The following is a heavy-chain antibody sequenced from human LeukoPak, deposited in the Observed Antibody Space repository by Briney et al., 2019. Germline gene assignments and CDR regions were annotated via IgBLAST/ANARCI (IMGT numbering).Heavy chain of an antibody. CDR1: GYTFTSYD. CDR3: ARGGGYPMIFGVVIIQDYYYYGMDV. D-gene: IGHD3/OR15-3a*01. CDR2: MNPNSGNT. J-gene: IGHJ6*02. Sequence: ASVKVSCKASGYTFTSYDIIWVRQATGQGLEWMGWMNPNSGNTGYAQKFQGRVTMTRNTSISTAYMELSSLRSEDTAVYYCARGGGYPMIFGVVIIQDYYYYGMDVWGQGTTVTVSS. V-gene: IGHV1-8*01.